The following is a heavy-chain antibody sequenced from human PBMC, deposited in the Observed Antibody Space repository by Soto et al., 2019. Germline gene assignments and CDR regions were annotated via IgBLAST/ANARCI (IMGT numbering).Heavy chain of an antibody. J-gene: IGHJ4*02. CDR2: INPNSGNI. V-gene: IGHV1-8*01. CDR3: ARGRASGSYYLLDY. Sequence: ASVKVSCTASGNPFTGSDINWVRHATGHGLEWMGSINPNSGNIVYAQKFPGRVTMTRDPAIRTAYMEVSRLRSDDTAVYYCARGRASGSYYLLDYWGQGTLVTVSS. CDR1: GNPFTGSD. D-gene: IGHD3-10*01.